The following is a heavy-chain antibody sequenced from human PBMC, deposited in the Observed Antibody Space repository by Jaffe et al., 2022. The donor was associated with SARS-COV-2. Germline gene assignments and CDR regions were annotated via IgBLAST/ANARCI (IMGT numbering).Heavy chain of an antibody. V-gene: IGHV2-70*01. CDR2: IDWDDDK. Sequence: QVTLRESGPALVKPTQTLTLTCTFSGFSLSTSGMCVSWIRQPPGKALEWLALIDWDDDKYYSTSLKTRLTISKDTSKNQVVLTMTNMDPVDTATYYCARMVLELRSLNYYYYGMDVWGQGTTVTVSS. J-gene: IGHJ6*02. CDR3: ARMVLELRSLNYYYYGMDV. CDR1: GFSLSTSGMC. D-gene: IGHD1-7*01.